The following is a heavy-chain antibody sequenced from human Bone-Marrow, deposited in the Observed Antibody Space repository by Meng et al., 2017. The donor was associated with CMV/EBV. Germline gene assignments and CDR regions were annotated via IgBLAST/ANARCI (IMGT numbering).Heavy chain of an antibody. D-gene: IGHD3-9*01. Sequence: GESLKISCAASGFTFSSYWMSWVRQAPGKGLEWVANIKQDGSEKYYVDSVKGRFTISRDNVKNSVWLQMNSLRAEDTGVYYCARRKILTGHRLDSCGQGTLVTVSS. CDR3: ARRKILTGHRLDS. CDR2: IKQDGSEK. CDR1: GFTFSSYW. J-gene: IGHJ4*02. V-gene: IGHV3-7*01.